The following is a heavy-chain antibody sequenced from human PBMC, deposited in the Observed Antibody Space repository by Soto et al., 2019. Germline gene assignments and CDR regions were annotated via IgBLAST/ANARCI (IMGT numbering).Heavy chain of an antibody. CDR2: ISGSGGST. CDR1: GFTFISYA. D-gene: IGHD3-9*01. Sequence: GGSLRLSCAASGFTFISYAMSWVRQAPGKGLEWVSAISGSGGSTYYADSVKGRFTISRDNSKNTLYLQMNSLRAEDTAVYYCAKDDDILTGSDYWGQGTLVTVSS. CDR3: AKDDDILTGSDY. V-gene: IGHV3-23*01. J-gene: IGHJ4*02.